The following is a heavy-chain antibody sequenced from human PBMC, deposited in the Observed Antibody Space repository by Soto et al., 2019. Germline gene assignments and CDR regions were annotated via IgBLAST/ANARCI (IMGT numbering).Heavy chain of an antibody. Sequence: EVQLVESGGGLVQPGGSLRLSCAASGFTFSDHYMEWVRQAPGKGLEWVGRIRLKADSYTTEYAASVKGRFTISRDDSKNSLDLQMDNLNTDDTAVYYCASLWDRWFDSYGQGTLVTVSS. J-gene: IGHJ5*01. CDR1: GFTFSDHY. CDR3: ASLWDRWFDS. V-gene: IGHV3-72*01. D-gene: IGHD1-26*01. CDR2: IRLKADSYTT.